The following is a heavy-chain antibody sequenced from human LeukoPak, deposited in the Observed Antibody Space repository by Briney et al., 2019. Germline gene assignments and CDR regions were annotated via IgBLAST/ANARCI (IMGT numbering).Heavy chain of an antibody. J-gene: IGHJ4*02. V-gene: IGHV1-24*01. CDR2: FDPEDGET. CDR1: GYTLTELS. Sequence: ASVKVSCKVSGYTLTELSMHWVRQAPGKGLEWIGGFDPEDGETIYAQKFQGRVTMTEDTSTDTAYMEPSSLRSEDTAVYYCATVVADSGSYYWNDYWGQGTLVTVSS. CDR3: ATVVADSGSYYWNDY. D-gene: IGHD1-26*01.